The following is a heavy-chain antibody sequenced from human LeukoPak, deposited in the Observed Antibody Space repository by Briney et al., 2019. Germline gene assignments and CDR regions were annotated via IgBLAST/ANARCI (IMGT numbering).Heavy chain of an antibody. CDR2: INHSGST. V-gene: IGHV4-34*01. D-gene: IGHD3-10*01. CDR3: ARGYYYGSGSYPYY. J-gene: IGHJ4*02. Sequence: SETLSLTCAVYGRSFSGYYWSWIRQPPGKGLEWIGEINHSGSTNYNPSLKSRVTISVDTSKNQFSLKLSSVTAADTAVYYCARGYYYGSGSYPYYWGQGTLVTVSS. CDR1: GRSFSGYY.